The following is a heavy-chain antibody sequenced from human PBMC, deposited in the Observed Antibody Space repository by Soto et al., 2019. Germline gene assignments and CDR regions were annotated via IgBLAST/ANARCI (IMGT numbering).Heavy chain of an antibody. CDR2: ISYDGSNK. V-gene: IGHV3-30-3*01. Sequence: QVQLLESGGGVVQPGRSLRLSCAASGFTFSSYAMHWVRQAPGKGLEWVAVISYDGSNKYYADSVKGRFTISRDNSKNTLYLQMNSLRAEDTAVYYCARDGPRFMTTVTFASWGPGTLVTVSS. J-gene: IGHJ5*02. D-gene: IGHD4-4*01. CDR3: ARDGPRFMTTVTFAS. CDR1: GFTFSSYA.